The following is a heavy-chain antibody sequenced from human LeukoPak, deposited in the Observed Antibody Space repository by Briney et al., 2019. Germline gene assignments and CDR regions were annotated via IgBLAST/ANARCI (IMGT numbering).Heavy chain of an antibody. Sequence: GESLKISCKGSGYIFTTYWLGWVRQMPGKGLEWVAIIYPANSDTRYSPSFQGQVTISADKSISTAYLQWSSLKASDTAMYYCARSYYYYYGMDVWGQGTTVTVSS. CDR3: ARSYYYYYGMDV. CDR1: GYIFTTYW. V-gene: IGHV5-51*01. J-gene: IGHJ6*02. CDR2: IYPANSDT.